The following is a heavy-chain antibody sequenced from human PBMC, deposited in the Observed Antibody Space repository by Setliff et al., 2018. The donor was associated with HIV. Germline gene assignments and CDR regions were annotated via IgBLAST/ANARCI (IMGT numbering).Heavy chain of an antibody. Sequence: GGSLRLSCEASGFTFDTYWMNWVRQAPGKGLEWVANIDEEGDEQNYADSVKGRFIISRDNTRDSLNLQMNSLRDEDTAVYYCVRNGYSGLFFDYRGQETLVTVSS. J-gene: IGHJ4*02. CDR3: VRNGYSGLFFDY. CDR1: GFTFDTYW. D-gene: IGHD5-12*01. V-gene: IGHV3-7*05. CDR2: IDEEGDEQ.